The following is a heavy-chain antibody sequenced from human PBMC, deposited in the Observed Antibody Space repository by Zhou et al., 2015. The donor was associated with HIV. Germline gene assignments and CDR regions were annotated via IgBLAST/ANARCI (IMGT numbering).Heavy chain of an antibody. Sequence: QVQLVQSGAEVKKPGASVKVSCKGSGYTFASYGVTWVRQAPGQGLEWMGWINPNSGGTNYAQKFQGRVTMTRDTSISTTYMELTRLRSDDTAVYYCASQRGYLFDHWGQGTLVTVSS. J-gene: IGHJ4*02. CDR3: ASQRGYLFDH. CDR1: GYTFASYG. D-gene: IGHD3-22*01. V-gene: IGHV1-2*02. CDR2: INPNSGGT.